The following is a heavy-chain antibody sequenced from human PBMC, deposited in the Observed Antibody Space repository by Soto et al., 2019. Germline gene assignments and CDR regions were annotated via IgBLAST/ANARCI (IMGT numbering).Heavy chain of an antibody. J-gene: IGHJ4*02. CDR2: IYYSGST. CDR3: ARGPSGDKIDY. V-gene: IGHV4-30-4*02. D-gene: IGHD7-27*01. CDR1: GGSISSGDYY. Sequence: SDTLSLTCTVSGGSISSGDYYWSWIRQPPGKGLEWIGYIYYSGSTYYNPSLKGRVTISADTSETQFSLKLSSVSAADTAVYYCARGPSGDKIDYWGQGIQVTVS.